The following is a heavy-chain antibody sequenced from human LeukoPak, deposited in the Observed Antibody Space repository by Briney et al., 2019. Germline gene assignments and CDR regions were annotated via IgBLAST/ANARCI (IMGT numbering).Heavy chain of an antibody. J-gene: IGHJ4*02. D-gene: IGHD3-10*01. Sequence: ASVKVSCKASGYTFTVYYIHWLRQAPGQGLEWLGAITPVAGPTNYAQKFQDRVTITAVESTDTAYMEMSGLRSEDTAVFYCATGSHGGGDYWGQGSLVIVSS. CDR3: ATGSHGGGDY. CDR2: ITPVAGPT. V-gene: IGHV1-2*02. CDR1: GYTFTVYY.